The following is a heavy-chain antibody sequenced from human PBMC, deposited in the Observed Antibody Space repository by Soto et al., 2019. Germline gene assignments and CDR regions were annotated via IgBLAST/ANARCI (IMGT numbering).Heavy chain of an antibody. Sequence: QVQLQQWGAGLLKPSETLSLTCAVYGGFVTSGSYYWSWIRQPPGKGLEWIGEMSHSGGTHFNPSLKSRVTISVDTSKNQFTLKMRSVTAADTALYYCARVERGTATTVVDAFDIWGPGTKVTVSS. CDR3: ARVERGTATTVVDAFDI. J-gene: IGHJ3*02. V-gene: IGHV4-34*01. CDR2: MSHSGGT. D-gene: IGHD1-1*01. CDR1: GGFVTSGSYY.